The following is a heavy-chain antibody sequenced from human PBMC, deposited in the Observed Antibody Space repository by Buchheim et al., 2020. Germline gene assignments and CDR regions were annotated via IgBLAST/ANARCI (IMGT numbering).Heavy chain of an antibody. Sequence: QVQLQESGPGLVKPSGTLSLTCSVSGASISSRNWWTWVRQSPGKGLEWIGEIYQSGTTNYNPSLKSRVTISVDTSKNQFSLKLSSVTAADTAVYYCARLCYDFWSGYYYLDYWGQGTL. D-gene: IGHD3-3*01. V-gene: IGHV4-4*02. CDR3: ARLCYDFWSGYYYLDY. CDR2: IYQSGTT. J-gene: IGHJ4*02. CDR1: GASISSRNW.